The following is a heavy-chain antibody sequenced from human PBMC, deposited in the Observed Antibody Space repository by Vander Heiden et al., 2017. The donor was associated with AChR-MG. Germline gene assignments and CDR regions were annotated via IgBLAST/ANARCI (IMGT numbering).Heavy chain of an antibody. CDR2: IWYDGINK. V-gene: IGHV3-33*01. CDR1: GFTFSSYG. CDR3: ARDTYYYDSSGYSAFDI. Sequence: QVQLVESGGGVVQPGRSLRLSCAASGFTFSSYGMHWVRQAPGKGLEWVAVIWYDGINKYYADSVKGRFTISRDNSKNTLYLQMNSLRAEDTAVYYCARDTYYYDSSGYSAFDIWGQGTMVTVSS. J-gene: IGHJ3*02. D-gene: IGHD3-22*01.